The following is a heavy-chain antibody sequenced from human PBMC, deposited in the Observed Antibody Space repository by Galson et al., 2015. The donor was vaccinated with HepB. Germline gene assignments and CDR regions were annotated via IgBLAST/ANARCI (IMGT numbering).Heavy chain of an antibody. V-gene: IGHV3-21*01. J-gene: IGHJ4*02. CDR3: ARDGGNSGYDFDY. D-gene: IGHD5-12*01. CDR2: IRRSTSHT. CDR1: GFTFSNHN. Sequence: SLRLSCAASGFTFSNHNMNWVRQVPGKGLEWVSYIRRSTSHTMYADSVKGRFTISRDDAKNSLYLQMNSLRAEDTAVYYCARDGGNSGYDFDYWGQGTLVTVSS.